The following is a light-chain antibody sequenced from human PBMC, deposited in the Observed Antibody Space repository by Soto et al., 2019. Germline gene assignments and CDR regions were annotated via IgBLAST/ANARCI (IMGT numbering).Light chain of an antibody. CDR2: DAS. Sequence: EIVLTQSPATLSLSPGERATLSCRASHSVSSSLAWYQQKPGQAPRLLIYDASNRATGIPARFSGSGSGTDFTLTISSLEPEDFAIFYCQQRSNWPRTFGQGTKVEIK. CDR3: QQRSNWPRT. J-gene: IGKJ1*01. V-gene: IGKV3-11*01. CDR1: HSVSSS.